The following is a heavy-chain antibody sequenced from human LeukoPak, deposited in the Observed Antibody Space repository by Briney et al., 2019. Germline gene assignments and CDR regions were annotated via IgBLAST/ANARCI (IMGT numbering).Heavy chain of an antibody. Sequence: GGSLRLSCAPSGFTFRSYSTNCVPHAPGKGLVCVSRINIDGSSTNNADSVKGRFTISRDNAKNTLYLQMNSLRADDTAVYYCAREITTNGGRYFDYWGQGTLVTVSS. CDR2: INIDGSST. J-gene: IGHJ4*02. CDR1: GFTFRSYS. CDR3: AREITTNGGRYFDY. V-gene: IGHV3-74*01. D-gene: IGHD7-27*01.